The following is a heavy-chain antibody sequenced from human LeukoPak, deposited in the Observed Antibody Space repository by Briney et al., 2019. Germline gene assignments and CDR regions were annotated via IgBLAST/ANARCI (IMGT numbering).Heavy chain of an antibody. CDR3: ARGPRDPTEYCSRGTCSPTYET. J-gene: IGHJ5*02. V-gene: IGHV3-48*03. D-gene: IGHD2-15*01. Sequence: GGSLRLSCAASGFTFSDCEMKWVRQPPGRGLEWVSYISSSGRRIYYADSVKGRFTISRDNAQNSLYLQMNILRVDDTAIYYCARGPRDPTEYCSRGTCSPTYETWGQRNLVTASS. CDR2: ISSSGRRI. CDR1: GFTFSDCE.